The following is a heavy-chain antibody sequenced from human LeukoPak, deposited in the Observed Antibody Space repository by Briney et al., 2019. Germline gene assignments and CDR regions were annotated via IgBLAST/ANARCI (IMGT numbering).Heavy chain of an antibody. CDR2: ISGSGGST. J-gene: IGHJ4*02. CDR3: ATSGYSYGNGLEYYFDY. CDR1: GFTFSSYA. V-gene: IGHV3-23*01. Sequence: GGSLRLSCAASGFTFSSYAMSWVRQARGKGLEWVSGISGSGGSTYYADSAKGRFTISRDNSKNTLYLQMNSLRAEDTALYYCATSGYSYGNGLEYYFDYWGQGTLVTVSS. D-gene: IGHD5-18*01.